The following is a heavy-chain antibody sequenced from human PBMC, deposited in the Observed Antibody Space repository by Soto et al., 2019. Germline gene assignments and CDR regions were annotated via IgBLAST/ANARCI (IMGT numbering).Heavy chain of an antibody. CDR3: ARDLPLTYYYDSSGPDY. J-gene: IGHJ4*02. V-gene: IGHV3-30-3*01. CDR2: ISYDGSNK. CDR1: GFTFSSYA. Sequence: PGGSLRLSCASSGFTFSSYAMHWVRQAPGKGLEWVAVISYDGSNKYYADSVKGRFTISRDNSKNTLYLQMNSLRAEDTAVYYCARDLPLTYYYDSSGPDYWGQGTLVTVSS. D-gene: IGHD3-22*01.